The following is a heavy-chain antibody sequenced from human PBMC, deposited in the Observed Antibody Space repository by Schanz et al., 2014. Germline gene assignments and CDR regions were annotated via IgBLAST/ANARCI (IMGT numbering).Heavy chain of an antibody. V-gene: IGHV1-18*04. CDR1: GYSFNLFG. CDR2: ISAYNGNM. D-gene: IGHD3-22*01. J-gene: IGHJ4*02. Sequence: QVPLVQSGAEVQKPGASVMLSCKTSGYSFNLFGVSWVRQAPGQGLEWMGWISAYNGNMNYAPKFQGRVTMTTDTSTSTAYMELRNLRSDDTAVYYCVRDGDERLVVIFDQWGQGTLVTVSS. CDR3: VRDGDERLVVIFDQ.